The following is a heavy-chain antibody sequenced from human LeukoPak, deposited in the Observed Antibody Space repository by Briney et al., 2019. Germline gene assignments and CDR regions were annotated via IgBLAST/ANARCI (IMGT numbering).Heavy chain of an antibody. Sequence: ASVKVSCKASGYTFTSYGISWVRQAPGQGLEWMGWISAYNGNTNYAQKLQGRVTMTTDTSTSTAYMELRSLRSDDTAVYYCARDRPGFFYDILTGYDYWGQGTLVTVSS. CDR1: GYTFTSYG. CDR3: ARDRPGFFYDILTGYDY. J-gene: IGHJ4*02. D-gene: IGHD3-9*01. CDR2: ISAYNGNT. V-gene: IGHV1-18*01.